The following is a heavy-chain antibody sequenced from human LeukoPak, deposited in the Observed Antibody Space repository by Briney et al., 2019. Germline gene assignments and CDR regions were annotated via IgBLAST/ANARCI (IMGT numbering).Heavy chain of an antibody. J-gene: IGHJ4*02. V-gene: IGHV4-34*01. CDR3: ARGRRNTFTGSGSHGNKTYNFDY. CDR1: GGSFSGYY. D-gene: IGHD5-12*01. CDR2: INHSGST. Sequence: SETLSLTCAVYGGSFSGYYWSWIRQPPGKGLEWIGEINHSGSTNYNPSLKSRVTISVDTSKNQFSLKLSSVIAADTAVYYCARGRRNTFTGSGSHGNKTYNFDYWGQGTQVTVSS.